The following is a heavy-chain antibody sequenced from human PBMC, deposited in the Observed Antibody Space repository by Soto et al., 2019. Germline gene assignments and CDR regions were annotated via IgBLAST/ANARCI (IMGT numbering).Heavy chain of an antibody. V-gene: IGHV3-30-3*01. CDR3: ARERRGGNSGYYLDY. CDR1: GFTFSNYA. CDR2: ISSDGNNK. Sequence: QVQLVESGGGVVQPGRSLRLSCAASGFTFSNYAMHWVRQAPGKGLEWVTVISSDGNNKYYADSVKGRFTISRDNSKNTLYLQVISLRAEGTAVYYCARERRGGNSGYYLDYWGQGTLVTVSS. J-gene: IGHJ4*02. D-gene: IGHD2-21*02.